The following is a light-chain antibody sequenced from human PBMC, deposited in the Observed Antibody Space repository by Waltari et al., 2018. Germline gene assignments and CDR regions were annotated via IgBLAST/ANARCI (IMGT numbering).Light chain of an antibody. CDR3: QSYDSSNPWV. V-gene: IGLV6-57*03. CDR2: EDN. CDR1: SGSIASNY. Sequence: NFMLTQPHSVSESPGKTVTISCTRSSGSIASNYVQWYQQCPGSAPTTVIYEDNQRPSGVPDRFSGSIDSSSNSASLTISGLKTEDEADYYCQSYDSSNPWVFGSGTKVTVL. J-gene: IGLJ6*01.